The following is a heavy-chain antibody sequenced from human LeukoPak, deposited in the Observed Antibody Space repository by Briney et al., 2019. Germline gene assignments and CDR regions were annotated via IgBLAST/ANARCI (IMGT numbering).Heavy chain of an antibody. Sequence: SETLSLTCAVYGGSFSGYYWSWIRQPPGKGLEWIGEINHSGSTNYNPSLQRRVTISVDTSKNQFSLKLSSVTAADTAVYYCARGVSSRITIVRGTRKGGYYYMDVWGKGTTVTVSS. CDR2: INHSGST. V-gene: IGHV4-34*01. CDR3: ARGVSSRITIVRGTRKGGYYYMDV. J-gene: IGHJ6*03. D-gene: IGHD3-10*01. CDR1: GGSFSGYY.